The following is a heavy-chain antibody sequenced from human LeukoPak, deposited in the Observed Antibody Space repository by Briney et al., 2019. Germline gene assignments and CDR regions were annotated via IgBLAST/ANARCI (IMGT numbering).Heavy chain of an antibody. V-gene: IGHV4-61*02. Sequence: SQTLSLTCTVSGGSFSSGSYYWSWIRPPAGTGLEWVGRIYTSGSTNYNPSHRSRVTISVDTSKNQFSLKLSSVTAADTAVYYCARGYDSSGYYYDNWFDPWGQGTLVTVS. D-gene: IGHD3-22*01. CDR2: IYTSGST. J-gene: IGHJ5*02. CDR3: ARGYDSSGYYYDNWFDP. CDR1: GGSFSSGSYY.